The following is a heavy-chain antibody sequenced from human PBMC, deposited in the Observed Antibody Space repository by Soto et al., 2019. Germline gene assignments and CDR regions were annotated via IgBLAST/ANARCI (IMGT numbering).Heavy chain of an antibody. D-gene: IGHD2-21*01. Sequence: QLRLQESGPGLVKPSETLSLTCSVSGGSVSYNSYYWGWIRQPPGKGLEWFGGIFYTGTTYYNPSLNDRLSISVDTSKNSFSLNLTSVTAADTAVYFCARLVVVAPVANVWGQGALVTVSS. CDR3: ARLVVVAPVANV. J-gene: IGHJ4*02. CDR2: IFYTGTT. V-gene: IGHV4-39*01. CDR1: GGSVSYNSYY.